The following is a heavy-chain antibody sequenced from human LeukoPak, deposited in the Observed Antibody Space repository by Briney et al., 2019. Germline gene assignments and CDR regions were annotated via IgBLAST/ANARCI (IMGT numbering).Heavy chain of an antibody. CDR3: ATDSGVGAVVRGGSFDY. CDR1: GHTSTTYA. V-gene: IGHV1-3*01. J-gene: IGHJ4*02. D-gene: IGHD1-26*01. Sequence: GASVKVSCKASGHTSTTYAIHWVRQAPGQGLEWMGWINAGNGNIKYSQKFQGRVTMTEDTSTDTAYMELGSLRSEDTAVYYCATDSGVGAVVRGGSFDYWGQGTLVTVSS. CDR2: INAGNGNI.